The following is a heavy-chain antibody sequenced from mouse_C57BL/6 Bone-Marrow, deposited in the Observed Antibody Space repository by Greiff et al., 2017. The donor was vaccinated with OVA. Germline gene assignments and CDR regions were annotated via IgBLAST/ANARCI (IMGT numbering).Heavy chain of an antibody. CDR1: GFTFNTYA. Sequence: EVKLMESGGGLVQPKGSLKLSCAASGFTFNTYAMHWVRQAPGKGLEWVARIRSKSSNYATYYADSVKDRFTISRDDSQSTLYLQMNNLKTEETELYDSVRALLAGTKECAYRGTGTLVTVSA. J-gene: IGHJ3*01. V-gene: IGHV10-3*01. D-gene: IGHD4-1*01. CDR3: VRALLAGTKECAY. CDR2: IRSKSSNYAT.